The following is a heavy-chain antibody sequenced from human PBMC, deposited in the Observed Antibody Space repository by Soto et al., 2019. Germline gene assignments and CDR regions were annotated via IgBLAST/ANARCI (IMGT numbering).Heavy chain of an antibody. V-gene: IGHV3-74*01. CDR2: ISPDGSDV. J-gene: IGHJ4*02. CDR1: GFPFTNYW. Sequence: PGESLKISCTGSGFPFTNYWMNWVRQTPGKGLMWVSRISPDGSDVGYADSVEGRFTVSRDNAKNTLYLQMHSLRAEDTAMYYCACWGHIVPVAPSDFDRWGQGTLVTVSS. CDR3: ACWGHIVPVAPSDFDR. D-gene: IGHD2-8*02.